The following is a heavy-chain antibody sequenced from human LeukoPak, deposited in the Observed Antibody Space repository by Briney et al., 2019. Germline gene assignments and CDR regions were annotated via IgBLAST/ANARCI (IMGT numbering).Heavy chain of an antibody. CDR2: ISVNNGNT. CDR3: AREPENRLGRSSVTAAGTGWFDP. D-gene: IGHD6-13*01. CDR1: GYAFDFYG. J-gene: IGHJ5*02. V-gene: IGHV1-18*01. Sequence: ASVKVSCKASGYAFDFYGLSWVRQAPGQGLEWMGWISVNNGNTHYAQKFQGRVTITADESTSTAYMELSSLRSEDTAVYYCAREPENRLGRSSVTAAGTGWFDPWGQGTLVTVSS.